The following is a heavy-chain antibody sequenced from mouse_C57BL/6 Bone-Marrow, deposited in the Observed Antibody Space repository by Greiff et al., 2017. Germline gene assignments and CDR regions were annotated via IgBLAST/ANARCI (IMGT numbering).Heavy chain of an antibody. V-gene: IGHV1-50*01. Sequence: VQLQQPGAELVKPGASVKLSCKASGYTFTSYWMPWVKQRPGQGLEWIGEIDPSDSYTNYNQKFKGKATLTVDTSSSTAYMQLSSLTSEDSAVYYCARTGTLFAYWGQGTLVTVSA. CDR1: GYTFTSYW. J-gene: IGHJ3*01. CDR2: IDPSDSYT. D-gene: IGHD4-1*01. CDR3: ARTGTLFAY.